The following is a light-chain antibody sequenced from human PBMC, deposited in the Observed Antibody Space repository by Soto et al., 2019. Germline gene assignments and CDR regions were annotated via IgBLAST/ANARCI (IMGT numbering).Light chain of an antibody. CDR2: GAS. CDR3: QQYNNWPTWT. J-gene: IGKJ1*01. Sequence: LTQSPVTLSLSPGERGTLSCRASQSVSSNLAWYQQKPGQAPRLLIYGASTRATGIPARFSGSGSGTEFTLTISSLQSEDFAVYYCQQYNNWPTWTFGQGTKVDI. V-gene: IGKV3-15*01. CDR1: QSVSSN.